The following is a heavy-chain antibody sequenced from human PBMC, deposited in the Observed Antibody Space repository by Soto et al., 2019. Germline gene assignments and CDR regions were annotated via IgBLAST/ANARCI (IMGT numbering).Heavy chain of an antibody. D-gene: IGHD3-22*01. V-gene: IGHV4-30-2*01. CDR2: IYHSGST. J-gene: IGHJ4*02. CDR3: ARGGYYYDSSGYLDY. CDR1: GGSISSGGYS. Sequence: SETLSLTCAVSGGSISSGGYSWSWIRQPPGKGLEWIGYIYHSGSTYYNPSLKSRVTISVDRSKNQFSLKLSSVTAADTAVYYCARGGYYYDSSGYLDYWGQGTLVTVSS.